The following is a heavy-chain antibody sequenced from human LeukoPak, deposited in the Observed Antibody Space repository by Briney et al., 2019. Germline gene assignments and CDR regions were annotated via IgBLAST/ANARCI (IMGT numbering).Heavy chain of an antibody. Sequence: GGSLRLSCAASGFTFSSYAMSWVRQAPGKGLEWVSAISGSGGSTYYADSVKGRFTISRDNSKNTLYLQMNSPRAEDTAVYYCAKAHVYSSSWYGYWGRGTLVTVSS. V-gene: IGHV3-23*01. D-gene: IGHD6-13*01. J-gene: IGHJ4*02. CDR2: ISGSGGST. CDR3: AKAHVYSSSWYGY. CDR1: GFTFSSYA.